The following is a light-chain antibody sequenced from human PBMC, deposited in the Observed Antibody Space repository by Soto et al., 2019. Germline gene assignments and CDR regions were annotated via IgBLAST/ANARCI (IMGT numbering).Light chain of an antibody. J-gene: IGLJ3*02. CDR2: RHT. CDR3: AAWDDSLSGWV. V-gene: IGLV1-47*01. Sequence: QSVLTQPPSASGTPGQGLPIPFFGASSNIGTNHVYGYQHLPGTAPKLLIYRHTLRPSGVPDRFSASKSGTSASLAISGRRSDDEADYYCAAWDDSLSGWVFGGGTKLTVL. CDR1: SSNIGTNH.